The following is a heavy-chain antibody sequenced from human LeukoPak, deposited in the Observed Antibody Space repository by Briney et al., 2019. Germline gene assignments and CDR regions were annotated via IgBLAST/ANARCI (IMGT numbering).Heavy chain of an antibody. V-gene: IGHV4-59*01. CDR1: GGSISSYY. Sequence: SETLSLTRTVSGGSISSYYWSWIRQPPGKGLEWIGYIYYSGSTNYNPSLKSRVTISVDTSKNQFSLKLSSVTAADTAVYYCARDLPYCSGGSCHGGGLDYWGQGTLVTVSS. J-gene: IGHJ4*02. CDR3: ARDLPYCSGGSCHGGGLDY. CDR2: IYYSGST. D-gene: IGHD2-15*01.